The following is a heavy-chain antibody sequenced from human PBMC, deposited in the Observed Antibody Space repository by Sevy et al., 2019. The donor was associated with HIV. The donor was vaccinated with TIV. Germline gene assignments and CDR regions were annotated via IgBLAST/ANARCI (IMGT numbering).Heavy chain of an antibody. CDR2: ISYDGSNK. CDR1: GFTFSSYG. J-gene: IGHJ4*02. CDR3: AKEFYDFWSGYYYFDY. V-gene: IGHV3-30*18. Sequence: GGSLRLSCAASGFTFSSYGMHWVRQTPGKGLEWVAVISYDGSNKYYADSVKGRFTISRDNSKNTLYLQMNSLRAEDTAVYYCAKEFYDFWSGYYYFDYWGQGTLVTVSS. D-gene: IGHD3-3*01.